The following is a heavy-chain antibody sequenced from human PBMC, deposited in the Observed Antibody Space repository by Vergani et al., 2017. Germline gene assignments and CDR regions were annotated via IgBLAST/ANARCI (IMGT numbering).Heavy chain of an antibody. Sequence: QVHLNEAGPGLVKPSQTLSLTCTVSGASITSGSFYWSWIRQPAGKGLEWIGRIHASGTKNYNPSLRSRVTLSVDTSKNQLSLKMISMTAADTAVYYCVRDPNWEGNWFDPWGQGTLVTVSS. J-gene: IGHJ5*02. V-gene: IGHV4-61*02. D-gene: IGHD7-27*01. CDR1: GASITSGSFY. CDR3: VRDPNWEGNWFDP. CDR2: IHASGTK.